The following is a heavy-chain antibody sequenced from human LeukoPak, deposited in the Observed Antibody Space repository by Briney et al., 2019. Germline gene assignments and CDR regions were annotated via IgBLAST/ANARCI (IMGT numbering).Heavy chain of an antibody. CDR1: GFTVSSNY. Sequence: GGSLRLSCAASGFTVSSNYMSWVRQAPGKGLEWVSVIYSGGSTYYADSVKGRFTISRDNSKNTLYLQMNSLRAEDTAVYYCAKEAYTAMALGYWGQGTLVTVSS. J-gene: IGHJ4*02. CDR3: AKEAYTAMALGY. CDR2: IYSGGST. D-gene: IGHD5-18*01. V-gene: IGHV3-53*01.